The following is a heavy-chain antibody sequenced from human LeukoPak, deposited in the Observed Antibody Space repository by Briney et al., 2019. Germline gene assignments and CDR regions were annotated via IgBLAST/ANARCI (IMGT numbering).Heavy chain of an antibody. CDR3: AKDERYCSGGSCYSTYFQH. CDR2: ISGSGGST. J-gene: IGHJ1*01. Sequence: GGSLRLSCAASGISFSSHWMHWVRQAPGKGLVWVSAISGSGGSTYYADSAKGRFTISRDNSKNTLYLQMNSLRAEDTAVYYCAKDERYCSGGSCYSTYFQHWGQGTLVTVSS. CDR1: GISFSSHW. V-gene: IGHV3-23*01. D-gene: IGHD2-15*01.